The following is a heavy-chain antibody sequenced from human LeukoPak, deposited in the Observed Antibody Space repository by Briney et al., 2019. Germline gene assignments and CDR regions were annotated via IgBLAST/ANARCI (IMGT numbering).Heavy chain of an antibody. CDR3: ARGGASSSGYYNRAPMDV. Sequence: ASVKVSCKASGYTFTSYYMHWVRQAPGQGLEWMGIINPSGGNTGYAQKFQGRVTMTRNTSISTAYMELSSLRSEDTAVYYCARGGASSSGYYNRAPMDVWGKGTTVIISS. D-gene: IGHD3-22*01. J-gene: IGHJ6*03. CDR1: GYTFTSYY. CDR2: INPSGGNT. V-gene: IGHV1-46*01.